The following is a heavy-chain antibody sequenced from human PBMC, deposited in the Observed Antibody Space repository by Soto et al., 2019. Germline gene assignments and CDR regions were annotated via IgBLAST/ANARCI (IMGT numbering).Heavy chain of an antibody. V-gene: IGHV4-30-4*01. CDR3: SITDFWSGTNNWFDP. D-gene: IGHD3-3*01. Sequence: SETLSLTCTVSGGSISSGDYYWSWIRQPPGKGLEWIGYIYYSGSTYYNPSLKSRVTISVDTSKNQFSLKLSSVTAADTAVYYCSITDFWSGTNNWFDPWGQGTLVT. J-gene: IGHJ5*02. CDR1: GGSISSGDYY. CDR2: IYYSGST.